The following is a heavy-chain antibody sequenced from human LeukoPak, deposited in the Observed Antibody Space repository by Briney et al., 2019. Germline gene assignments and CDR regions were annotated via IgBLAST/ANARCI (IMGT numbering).Heavy chain of an antibody. D-gene: IGHD4-17*01. V-gene: IGHV3-74*01. J-gene: IGHJ4*02. CDR3: ARDGGYGDWY. CDR2: ISADESST. CDR1: GFTFRSNW. Sequence: TGGSLRLSCAASGFTFRSNWMHWVRQPPGKGLVWVSRISADESSTSYADSVKGRFTVSRDNAKNTLYLQMNSLRADDTAVYYCARDGGYGDWYWGQGTLVTVSS.